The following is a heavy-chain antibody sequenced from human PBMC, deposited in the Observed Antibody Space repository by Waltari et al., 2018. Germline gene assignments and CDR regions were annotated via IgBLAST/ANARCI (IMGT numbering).Heavy chain of an antibody. CDR3: ATDPYSGTRISDY. Sequence: QVQLVQSGAEVKKPGASVKVSCKASGYTFTSYGISWVRQAPGQGLEWMGWISAYNGNTNYAQKLQGRVTITADTSTDTAYMELSSLRSEDTAVYYCATDPYSGTRISDYWGQGTLVTVSS. J-gene: IGHJ4*02. D-gene: IGHD1-26*01. CDR1: GYTFTSYG. V-gene: IGHV1-18*01. CDR2: ISAYNGNT.